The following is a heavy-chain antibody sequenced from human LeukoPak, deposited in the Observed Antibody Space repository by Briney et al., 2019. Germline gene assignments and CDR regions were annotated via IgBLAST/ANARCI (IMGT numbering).Heavy chain of an antibody. J-gene: IGHJ4*02. CDR1: GYSISSGFY. CDR3: ARDQRTYYYNY. CDR2: IYHSGST. D-gene: IGHD3/OR15-3a*01. V-gene: IGHV4-38-2*02. Sequence: SETLSLTCTVSGYSISSGFYWGWIRPPPGKGLEWIGSIYHSGSTHYNSSLKSRVTISVDTSKNQLSLKLSSVTAADTAVYYCARDQRTYYYNYWGQGTLVTVSS.